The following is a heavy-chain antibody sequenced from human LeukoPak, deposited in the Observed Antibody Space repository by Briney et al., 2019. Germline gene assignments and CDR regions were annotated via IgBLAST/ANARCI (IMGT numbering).Heavy chain of an antibody. CDR1: GFTFNNYG. Sequence: GGSLRLSCAASGFTFNNYGVHWVRQAPGKGLEWVAVIWFGGGYTYYADSVKGRFTISRDNSKNTLYPQMNSLRAEDTAVYYCARGLYYGSGSPIDYWGQGTLVTVSS. CDR2: IWFGGGYT. V-gene: IGHV3-33*01. CDR3: ARGLYYGSGSPIDY. J-gene: IGHJ4*02. D-gene: IGHD3-10*01.